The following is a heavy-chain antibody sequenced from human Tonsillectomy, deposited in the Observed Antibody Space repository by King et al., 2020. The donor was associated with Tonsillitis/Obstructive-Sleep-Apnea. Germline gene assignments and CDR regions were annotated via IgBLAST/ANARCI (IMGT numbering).Heavy chain of an antibody. D-gene: IGHD5-24*01. Sequence: VQLVESGGGLVQPGGSLRLSCAASGFTFSSYWMHWVRQAPGKGLVWVSRINSDGSSTSYADSVKGRFTISRDNAKNTLYLQMNSLRAEDTAVYYCNAHPNGPNYAFDIWGQGTMVTVSS. V-gene: IGHV3-74*01. CDR2: INSDGSST. CDR3: NAHPNGPNYAFDI. CDR1: GFTFSSYW. J-gene: IGHJ3*02.